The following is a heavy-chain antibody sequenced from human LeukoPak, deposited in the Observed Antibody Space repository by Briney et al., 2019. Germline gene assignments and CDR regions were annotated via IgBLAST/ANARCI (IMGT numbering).Heavy chain of an antibody. Sequence: GGSLRLSCAASGFTLSDYYMSWIRQAPGKGLEWVSYSRSSGSTIYYADSVKGRFAISRDNAKNSLYLQMNSLRAEDTAVYYCARRRDFIDYWGQGTLVTVSS. J-gene: IGHJ4*02. CDR1: GFTLSDYY. CDR2: SRSSGSTI. CDR3: ARRRDFIDY. V-gene: IGHV3-11*01. D-gene: IGHD3/OR15-3a*01.